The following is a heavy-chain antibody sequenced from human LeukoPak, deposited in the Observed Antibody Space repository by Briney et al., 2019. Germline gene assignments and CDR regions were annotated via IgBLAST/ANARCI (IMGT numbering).Heavy chain of an antibody. Sequence: SETLSLACAVYGGSFSGYYWSWIRQPPGKGLEWIGEINHSGSTNYNPSLKSRVTISVDTSKNQFSLKLNSVTAADTAVYFCARRTYSASYWKHFDYWGQGTLVTVSS. V-gene: IGHV4-34*01. CDR1: GGSFSGYY. J-gene: IGHJ4*02. CDR2: INHSGST. D-gene: IGHD1-26*01. CDR3: ARRTYSASYWKHFDY.